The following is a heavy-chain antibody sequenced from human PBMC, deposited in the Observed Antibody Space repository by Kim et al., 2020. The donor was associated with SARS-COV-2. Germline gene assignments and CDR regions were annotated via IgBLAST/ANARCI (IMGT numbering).Heavy chain of an antibody. V-gene: IGHV4-34*01. J-gene: IGHJ6*03. CDR2: INHSGST. CDR3: ARGPPGRAGTTRGFHYYYYMDV. Sequence: SETLSLTCAVYGGSFSGYYWSWIRQPPGKGLEWIGEINHSGSTNYNPSLKSRVTISVDTSKNQFSLKLSSVTAADTAVYYCARGPPGRAGTTRGFHYYYYMDVWGKGTTVTVSS. CDR1: GGSFSGYY. D-gene: IGHD1-7*01.